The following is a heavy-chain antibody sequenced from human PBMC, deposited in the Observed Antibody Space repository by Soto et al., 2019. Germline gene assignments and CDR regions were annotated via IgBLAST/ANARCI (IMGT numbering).Heavy chain of an antibody. J-gene: IGHJ3*02. CDR1: GFSLSTSGVG. Sequence: QITLKESGPTLVNPTQTLTLTCTFSGFSLSTSGVGVGWIRQPPGKALEWLALIYWDDDKRYSPSLKSRLTITKDTSKNQVVLTMTNMDPVDTATYYCARRPSTVTTRPHAFDIWGQGTMVTVSS. D-gene: IGHD4-17*01. CDR2: IYWDDDK. CDR3: ARRPSTVTTRPHAFDI. V-gene: IGHV2-5*02.